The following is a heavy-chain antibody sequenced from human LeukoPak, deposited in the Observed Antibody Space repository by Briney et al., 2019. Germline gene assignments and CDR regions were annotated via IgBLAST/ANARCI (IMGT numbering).Heavy chain of an antibody. D-gene: IGHD1-26*01. CDR3: ARDGFGGSYSF. CDR1: GFTFSSYW. V-gene: IGHV3-74*03. Sequence: GGSLRLSCAASGFTFSSYWMHWLRQAPVKGLVWVSRINGDGITTTYADSVKGRFTISRDNAKNTLYLQMNSLRAEDTAVYYCARDGFGGSYSFWGQGTLVTVSS. J-gene: IGHJ4*02. CDR2: INGDGITT.